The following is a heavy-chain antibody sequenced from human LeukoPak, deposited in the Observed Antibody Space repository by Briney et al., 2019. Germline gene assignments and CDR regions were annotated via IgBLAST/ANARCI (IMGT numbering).Heavy chain of an antibody. D-gene: IGHD4-11*01. J-gene: IGHJ5*02. CDR3: ARQGYSNFVDWFDP. V-gene: IGHV4-39*01. Sequence: SETLSLTCTVSVGSISSSSYYWGWIRQPPGKGLEWIGNIYYSGSTYDNPSLTSRVTISVDTSKNQFSLKLSSVTAADTAVYYCARQGYSNFVDWFDPWGQGILVTVSS. CDR1: VGSISSSSYY. CDR2: IYYSGST.